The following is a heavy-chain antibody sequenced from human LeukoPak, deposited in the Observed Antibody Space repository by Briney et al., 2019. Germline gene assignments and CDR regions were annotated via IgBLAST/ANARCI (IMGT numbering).Heavy chain of an antibody. Sequence: PGGSLRLSCAASGFTFSSYSMNWVRQAPGKGLEGVSSISSSGSYIYYADSVKGRFTISRDTAKNSLYLQMNSLRAEDTAVYYCARDRVQQQDAFDIWGQGTMVTVSS. V-gene: IGHV3-21*01. CDR1: GFTFSSYS. D-gene: IGHD6-13*01. J-gene: IGHJ3*02. CDR3: ARDRVQQQDAFDI. CDR2: ISSSGSYI.